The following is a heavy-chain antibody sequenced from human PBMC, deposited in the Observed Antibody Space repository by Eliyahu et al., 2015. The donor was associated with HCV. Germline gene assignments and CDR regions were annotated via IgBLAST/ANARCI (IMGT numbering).Heavy chain of an antibody. CDR2: ISGSGYST. Sequence: EVQLLESGGGLVQPGGSLRLSCATSGFIFSTYAMSWVRQAPGKGLEWVSAISGSGYSTDYADSVKGRFTISRDNSKDTLYLQMNSLRAEDTALYYCAKRRGASDGDFFDDWGQGTRLTVSS. V-gene: IGHV3-23*01. CDR3: AKRRGASDGDFFDD. CDR1: GFIFSTYA. J-gene: IGHJ4*02. D-gene: IGHD4-17*01.